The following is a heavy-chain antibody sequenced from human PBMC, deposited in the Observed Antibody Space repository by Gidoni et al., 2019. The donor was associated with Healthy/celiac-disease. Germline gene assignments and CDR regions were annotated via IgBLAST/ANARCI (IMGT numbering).Heavy chain of an antibody. D-gene: IGHD3-3*01. Sequence: QVQLQESGPGMVKTAPILSLTRTAPGGPLSRGGYYWGWIRQPPGQGLEWIGYIYYRRSTYYSPSLKSRVTISVDTSKNQFSLKLSSVTAADTAVYYCARVRTGRSGYSHDAFDIWGQGTMVTVSS. J-gene: IGHJ3*02. V-gene: IGHV4-30-4*01. CDR1: GGPLSRGGYY. CDR2: IYYRRST. CDR3: ARVRTGRSGYSHDAFDI.